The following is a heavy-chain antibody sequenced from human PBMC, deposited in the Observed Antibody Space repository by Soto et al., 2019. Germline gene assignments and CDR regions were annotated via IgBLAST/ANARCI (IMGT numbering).Heavy chain of an antibody. CDR2: ISGSGGST. Sequence: GGSLRLSCAASGFTFSSYAMSWVRQAPGKGLEWVSAISGSGGSTYYADSAKGRFTISRDNSKNTLYLQMNSLRAEDTAVYYCAKDRRWRVTSSTSCYTPSDYWGQGTLVTVSS. CDR1: GFTFSSYA. V-gene: IGHV3-23*01. CDR3: AKDRRWRVTSSTSCYTPSDY. J-gene: IGHJ4*02. D-gene: IGHD2-2*02.